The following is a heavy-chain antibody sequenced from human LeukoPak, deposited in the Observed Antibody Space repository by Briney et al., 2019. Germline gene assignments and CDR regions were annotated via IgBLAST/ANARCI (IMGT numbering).Heavy chain of an antibody. CDR2: IYYSGST. J-gene: IGHJ3*01. Sequence: SETLSLTCTVSGGSISSSSFYWGWIRQPPGKGLEWIGSIYYSGSTYYNPSLKSRVTISVDTSKNEFSLRLSSVTAADTAVYYCAHFRGGAFDFWGRGTTVTVSS. CDR3: AHFRGGAFDF. D-gene: IGHD3-16*01. CDR1: GGSISSSSFY. V-gene: IGHV4-39*01.